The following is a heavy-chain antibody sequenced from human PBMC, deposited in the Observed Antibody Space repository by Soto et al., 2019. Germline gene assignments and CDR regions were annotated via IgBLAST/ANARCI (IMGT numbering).Heavy chain of an antibody. J-gene: IGHJ3*02. D-gene: IGHD6-19*01. Sequence: QLQLQESGPGLVKPSETLSLTCTVSGGSISSSSYYWGWIRQPPGKGLEWIGSIYYSGSTYYNPSLKSRVTISVDTSKNQFSLKLSSVTAADTAVYYCARHKQWRADACDIWGQGTMVTVSS. V-gene: IGHV4-39*01. CDR1: GGSISSSSYY. CDR3: ARHKQWRADACDI. CDR2: IYYSGST.